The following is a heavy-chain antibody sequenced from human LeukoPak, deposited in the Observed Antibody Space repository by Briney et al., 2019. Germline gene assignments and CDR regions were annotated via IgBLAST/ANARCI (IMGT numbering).Heavy chain of an antibody. Sequence: WASVKVSCKASGGTFSSYAISWVRQAPGQGLEWMGGIIPIFGTANYAQKFQGRVTNTADESTSTAYMELSSLRSEDTAVYYCASGGEGRNYNWFDPWGQGTLVTVSS. D-gene: IGHD1-14*01. J-gene: IGHJ5*02. CDR3: ASGGEGRNYNWFDP. CDR2: IIPIFGTA. CDR1: GGTFSSYA. V-gene: IGHV1-69*13.